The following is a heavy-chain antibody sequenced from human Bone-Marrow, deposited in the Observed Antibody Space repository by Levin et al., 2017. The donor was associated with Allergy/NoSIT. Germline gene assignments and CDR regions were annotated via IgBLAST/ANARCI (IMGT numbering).Heavy chain of an antibody. Sequence: LTCAASGFTFSSYVMHWVRQAPGKGLEWVAGISYDGSNKYYVDSVKGRFTISRDTSKNTLYLQMNSLRAEDTAVYSCVKEDHDYGDSVKYFDLWGRGTLAIVSS. D-gene: IGHD4-17*01. CDR3: VKEDHDYGDSVKYFDL. CDR2: ISYDGSNK. J-gene: IGHJ2*01. V-gene: IGHV3-30*18. CDR1: GFTFSSYV.